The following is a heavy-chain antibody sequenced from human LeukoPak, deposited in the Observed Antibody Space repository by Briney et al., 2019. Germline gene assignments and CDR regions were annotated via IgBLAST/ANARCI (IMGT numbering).Heavy chain of an antibody. D-gene: IGHD6-19*01. J-gene: IGHJ5*02. Sequence: SETLSLTCTVSGGSISSYYWSWIRQPPGKGLEWIGYIYYSGSTNYNPSLKSRVTISVDTSKNQFSLKLSSVTAADTAVYYCARSMAGTSGWFDPWGQGTLVTVSS. CDR2: IYYSGST. V-gene: IGHV4-59*01. CDR3: ARSMAGTSGWFDP. CDR1: GGSISSYY.